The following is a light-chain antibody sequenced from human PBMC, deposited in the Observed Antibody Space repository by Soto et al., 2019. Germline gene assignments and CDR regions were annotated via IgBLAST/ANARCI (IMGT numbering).Light chain of an antibody. J-gene: IGLJ2*01. CDR3: SSYTSSSTVV. Sequence: QSVLTQPASVSGSPGQSITISCPGASSDVGAYNYVSWYQQHPGKAPKLMIFDVSNRPSGVSTRFSASKSGNTASLTISGLQAEDEADYYCSSYTSSSTVVFGGGTKVTVL. CDR1: SSDVGAYNY. CDR2: DVS. V-gene: IGLV2-14*01.